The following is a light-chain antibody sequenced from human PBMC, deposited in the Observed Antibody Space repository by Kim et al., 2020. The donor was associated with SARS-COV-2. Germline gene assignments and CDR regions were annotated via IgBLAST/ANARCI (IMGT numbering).Light chain of an antibody. CDR3: QSYDSSSHVV. CDR1: SGNIAGNH. J-gene: IGLJ2*01. CDR2: EHD. Sequence: KTIPSSCTRGSGNIAGNHVQWYQQRPVSAPTTVLYEHDQRPSGVPDRFSGSIDSSSNSASLTISGLKTEDEADYYCQSYDSSSHVVFGEGTQLTVL. V-gene: IGLV6-57*03.